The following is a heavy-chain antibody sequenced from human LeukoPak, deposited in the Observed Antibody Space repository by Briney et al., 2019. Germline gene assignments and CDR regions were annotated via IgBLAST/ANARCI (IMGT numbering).Heavy chain of an antibody. J-gene: IGHJ5*02. V-gene: IGHV5-10-1*01. Sequence: GESLQISCKGSGYSFTSYWISWVRRMPGKGVEWMGRIVPSDSYTNYSPSFQGHVTISADKSISTAYLQWSSLNASDTAMYYCARQYCSGGSCYPNWFDPWGQGTLVTVSS. CDR3: ARQYCSGGSCYPNWFDP. CDR1: GYSFTSYW. CDR2: IVPSDSYT. D-gene: IGHD2-15*01.